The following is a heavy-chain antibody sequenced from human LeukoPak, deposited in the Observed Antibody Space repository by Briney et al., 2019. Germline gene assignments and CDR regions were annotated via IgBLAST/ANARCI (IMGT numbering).Heavy chain of an antibody. Sequence: ASVKVSCKASGYTFNSYDINWVRQAPGQGLEWMGWMNPNSGNTGYAQKFQGRVTITRDTSISTAYMELSSLRSEDTAIYYCARDGDYYGSGNFDCWGQGTLVTVSS. D-gene: IGHD3-10*01. CDR1: GYTFNSYD. CDR3: ARDGDYYGSGNFDC. CDR2: MNPNSGNT. J-gene: IGHJ4*02. V-gene: IGHV1-8*03.